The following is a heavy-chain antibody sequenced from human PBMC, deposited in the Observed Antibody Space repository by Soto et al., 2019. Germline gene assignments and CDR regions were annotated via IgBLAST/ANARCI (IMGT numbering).Heavy chain of an antibody. CDR1: GYSFTSYW. Sequence: PGESLKISCKGSGYSFTSYWISWVRQMPGKGLEWMGRIDPSDSYTNYSPSFQGHVTISADKSISTAYLQWSSLKASDTAMYYCARHGTYYDSSGLNWFDPWGQGTLVTVSS. D-gene: IGHD3-22*01. J-gene: IGHJ5*02. V-gene: IGHV5-10-1*01. CDR3: ARHGTYYDSSGLNWFDP. CDR2: IDPSDSYT.